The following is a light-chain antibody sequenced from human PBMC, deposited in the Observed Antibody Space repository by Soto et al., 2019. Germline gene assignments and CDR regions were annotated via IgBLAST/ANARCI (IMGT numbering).Light chain of an antibody. CDR3: PQYNNWPLT. J-gene: IGKJ4*01. V-gene: IGKV3-15*01. Sequence: EIVMTQSPASLSVSPGERATLSCRASQSVSSNLAWYQQKPGQAPRLLFYGASTRATGIPARFSGSGSGTDFTLTISSLQSEDFAVYYCPQYNNWPLTFGGGSKVEIK. CDR1: QSVSSN. CDR2: GAS.